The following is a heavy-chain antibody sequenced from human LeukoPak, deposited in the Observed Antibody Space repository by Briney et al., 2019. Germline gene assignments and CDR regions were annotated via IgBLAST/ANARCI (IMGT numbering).Heavy chain of an antibody. J-gene: IGHJ6*03. V-gene: IGHV4-4*07. D-gene: IGHD6-6*01. Sequence: SETLSLTCTVSGGSISSYYWSWIRQPAGKGLEWIGRIYNSGSTNYNPSLKSRVSMSVDTSKNQFSLKLSSVTAADTAVYYCARDPARPEDYYYYYMDVWGKGTTVTVSS. CDR2: IYNSGST. CDR3: ARDPARPEDYYYYYMDV. CDR1: GGSISSYY.